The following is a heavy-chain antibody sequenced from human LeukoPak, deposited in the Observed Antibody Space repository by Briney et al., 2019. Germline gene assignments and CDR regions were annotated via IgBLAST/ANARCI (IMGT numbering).Heavy chain of an antibody. CDR1: GGSISSSNW. CDR2: IYHSGST. V-gene: IGHV4-4*02. J-gene: IGHJ6*02. CDR3: ARAAQGYCSSTSCSRTYYYYYGMDV. Sequence: SGTLSLTCAVSGGSISSSNWWSWVRQPPGKGLEWIGEIYHSGSTNYNPSLKSRVTISVDRSKNQFSLKLSSVTAADTAVYYCARAAQGYCSSTSCSRTYYYYYGMDVWGQGTTVTVSS. D-gene: IGHD2-2*01.